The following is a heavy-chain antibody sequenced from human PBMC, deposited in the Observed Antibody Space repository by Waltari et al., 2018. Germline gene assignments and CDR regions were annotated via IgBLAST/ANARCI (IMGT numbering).Heavy chain of an antibody. J-gene: IGHJ4*02. CDR2: INSDGSST. V-gene: IGHV3-74*01. D-gene: IGHD3-16*02. CDR3: ARAPPPLYYFDY. CDR1: GFTFSRSW. Sequence: EVQLVESGGGLVQPGGSLRLSCAASGFTFSRSWMHWVRQAPGKGLVWVSRINSDGSSTTYADSVKGRFTISRDNAKNTLYLQMNSLRAEDTAVYYCARAPPPLYYFDYWGQGTLVTVSS.